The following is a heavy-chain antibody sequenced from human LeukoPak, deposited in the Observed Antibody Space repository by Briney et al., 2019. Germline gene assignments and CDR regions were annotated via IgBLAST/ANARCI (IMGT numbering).Heavy chain of an antibody. Sequence: ASVTVSFKVSGDSLTDLNIQWVRQAPGKGLACLGGFDPEQAKKIYAQNFQVRVTMTEDASTDTASMELHSLKAEDTALYYCATRGGDFWGGFEKWGQGTLVIVSS. V-gene: IGHV1-24*01. CDR1: GDSLTDLN. J-gene: IGHJ4*02. CDR3: ATRGGDFWGGFEK. CDR2: FDPEQAKK. D-gene: IGHD3-3*01.